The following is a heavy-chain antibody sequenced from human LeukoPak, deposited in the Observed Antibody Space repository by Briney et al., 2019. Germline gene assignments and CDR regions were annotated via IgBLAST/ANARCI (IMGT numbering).Heavy chain of an antibody. V-gene: IGHV1-69*11. J-gene: IGHJ4*02. Sequence: GASVKVSCKASGGTFSSHAISWVRQAPGQRLEWMGRIVPILGTTNYPPNFQGRVTITTDESTSTAYMELSSLRPEDTAVYYCAKEGYSSSWGDSDFDYWGQGTLVTVSS. CDR1: GGTFSSHA. CDR3: AKEGYSSSWGDSDFDY. CDR2: IVPILGTT. D-gene: IGHD6-13*01.